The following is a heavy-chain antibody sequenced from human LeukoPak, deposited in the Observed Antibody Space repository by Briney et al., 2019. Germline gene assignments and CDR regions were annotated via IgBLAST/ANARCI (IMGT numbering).Heavy chain of an antibody. V-gene: IGHV1-2*02. D-gene: IGHD3-22*01. CDR1: GYTFTGYY. Sequence: ASVKVSCKASGYTFTGYYMHWVRQVPGQGLEWMGWINPNSGGTNYAQKLQGRVTMTRDTSISTAYMELSRLRSDDTAVYYCARAYYYDRDWFDPWGQGTLVTVSS. J-gene: IGHJ5*02. CDR3: ARAYYYDRDWFDP. CDR2: INPNSGGT.